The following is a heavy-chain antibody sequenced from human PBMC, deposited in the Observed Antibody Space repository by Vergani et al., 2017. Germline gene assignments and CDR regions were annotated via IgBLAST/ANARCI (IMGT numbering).Heavy chain of an antibody. Sequence: QVQLVQSGAAVKKPGSSVTVSCKASGDTFSNYAITWVRQAPGQGLQWMGRMIPTFDSKNYAPRFQGRVTLTADASASTAYMELTSLTSEDTAVYFCARGASYFDSGGYADTWGQGTLVTVS. V-gene: IGHV1-69*18. CDR2: MIPTFDSK. CDR1: GDTFSNYA. J-gene: IGHJ5*02. D-gene: IGHD3-22*01. CDR3: ARGASYFDSGGYADT.